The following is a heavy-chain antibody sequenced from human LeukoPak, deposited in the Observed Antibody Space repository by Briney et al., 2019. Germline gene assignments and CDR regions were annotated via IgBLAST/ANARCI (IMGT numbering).Heavy chain of an antibody. V-gene: IGHV4-30-4*08. CDR3: ARQYCSGGSCYFDY. Sequence: SETLSLTCTVSGGSISSGDYYWSWIRQPPGKGLEWIGDIYYSGSTYYNPSLKSRVTISVDTSKNQFSLKLSSVTAADTAVYYCARQYCSGGSCYFDYWGQGTLVTVSS. J-gene: IGHJ4*02. D-gene: IGHD2-15*01. CDR2: IYYSGST. CDR1: GGSISSGDYY.